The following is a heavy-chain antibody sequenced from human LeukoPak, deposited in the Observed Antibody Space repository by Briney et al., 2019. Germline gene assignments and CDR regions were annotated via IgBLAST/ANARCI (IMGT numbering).Heavy chain of an antibody. D-gene: IGHD5-12*01. CDR1: GFTFSSYS. CDR3: ARGGDSGYDQYYFDY. CDR2: ISGNSSYI. Sequence: PGGSLRLSCAASGFTFSSYSMNWVRQAPGKGLEWVSSISGNSSYIYYADSVKGRFTISRDNAKNSLYLQMKSLRAEDTAVYYCARGGDSGYDQYYFDYWGQGTLVTVSS. J-gene: IGHJ4*02. V-gene: IGHV3-21*01.